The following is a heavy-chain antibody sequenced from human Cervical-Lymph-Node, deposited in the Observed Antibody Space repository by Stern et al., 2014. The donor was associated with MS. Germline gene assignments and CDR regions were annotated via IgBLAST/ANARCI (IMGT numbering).Heavy chain of an antibody. Sequence: QVQLQESGPGKVKPSETLSITCRVSGGSISSYYCSWVLQPAGKGLEWIGRINTCGSTTFNPSLRCRLTMSVDTTKTQFSLNLKSVTAADTAVYYCARGVLGFGEFPYGMDVWGQGTTVTVSS. CDR3: ARGVLGFGEFPYGMDV. D-gene: IGHD3-10*01. J-gene: IGHJ6*02. CDR1: GGSISSYY. CDR2: INTCGST. V-gene: IGHV4-4*07.